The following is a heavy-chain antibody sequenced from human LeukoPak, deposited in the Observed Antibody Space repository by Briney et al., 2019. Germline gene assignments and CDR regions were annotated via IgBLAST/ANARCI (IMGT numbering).Heavy chain of an antibody. D-gene: IGHD1/OR15-1a*01. J-gene: IGHJ4*02. CDR2: ISNSGSDI. Sequence: GFLRLSWAASCFTFGDYFLRLIRQAPGKGLECVSYISNSGSDIYYADSVKGRFTIYSDNAKNALYLQMNSLRAEQTAVYYCASGRRREHIDYWGQGTLVTVSS. V-gene: IGHV3-11*01. CDR1: CFTFGDYF. CDR3: ASGRRREHIDY.